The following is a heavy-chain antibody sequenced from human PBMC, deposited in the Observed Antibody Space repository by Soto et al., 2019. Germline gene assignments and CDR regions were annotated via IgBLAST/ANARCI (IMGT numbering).Heavy chain of an antibody. D-gene: IGHD2-2*01. CDR3: ARERYQVISDGMDV. J-gene: IGHJ6*02. CDR2: INPETGGT. CDR1: GYTFTGYY. V-gene: IGHV1-2*02. Sequence: QVQLVQSGADVKTPGASVRVSCKASGYTFTGYYVHWVREAPGQGLEWMGWINPETGGTSYAQKFQGRVTFSRDTSINTAYLELSRLRFDDAGVYFCARERYQVISDGMDVWGQGPTVTVSS.